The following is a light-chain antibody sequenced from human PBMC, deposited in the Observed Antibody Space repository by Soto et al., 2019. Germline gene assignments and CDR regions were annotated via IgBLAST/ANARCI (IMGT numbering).Light chain of an antibody. CDR3: QQYYSIPWT. CDR1: QSVLHSSTNKNY. Sequence: DIVMTQSPDSLAVSLGERATINCKSSQSVLHSSTNKNYLAWYQQKPGQSPNLLIYWASAREYGVPDRFSGSGSWTDFTLTISSLQAEDVAVYYGQQYYSIPWTFGQGTKVEIK. J-gene: IGKJ1*01. CDR2: WAS. V-gene: IGKV4-1*01.